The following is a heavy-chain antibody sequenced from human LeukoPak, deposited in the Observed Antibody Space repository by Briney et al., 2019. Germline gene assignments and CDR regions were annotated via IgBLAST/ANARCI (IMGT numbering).Heavy chain of an antibody. D-gene: IGHD3-10*01. CDR2: IRGSGGST. Sequence: GGSLRLSCVASGFTVSTNCMTWVRQAPGKGLEWVSAIRGSGGSTYYADSVKGRFTISRDNSKNTLYLQMNSLRAEDTAVYYCAKDSYGSGSYPSLFNYWGHGTLVTVSS. J-gene: IGHJ4*01. CDR3: AKDSYGSGSYPSLFNY. CDR1: GFTVSTNC. V-gene: IGHV3-23*01.